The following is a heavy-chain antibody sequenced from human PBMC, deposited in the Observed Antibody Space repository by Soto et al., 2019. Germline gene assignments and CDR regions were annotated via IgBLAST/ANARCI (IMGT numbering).Heavy chain of an antibody. J-gene: IGHJ5*02. CDR2: IGGNNGAT. CDR1: GFTFINHA. V-gene: IGHV3-23*01. D-gene: IGHD3-10*01. CDR3: APGSSGAGGEDL. Sequence: EVQLLESGGGLVQPGGSLRLSCAASGFTFINHAMTWVRQAPGKGLEWVSSIGGNNGATYYADSVKGRFTISRDNSKNTLYLQMNNRRAEDTAVYYCAPGSSGAGGEDLWGHGTLVTVSS.